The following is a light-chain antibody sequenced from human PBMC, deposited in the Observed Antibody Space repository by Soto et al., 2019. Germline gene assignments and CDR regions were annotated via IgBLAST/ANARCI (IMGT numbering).Light chain of an antibody. J-gene: IGKJ1*01. V-gene: IGKV3-15*01. CDR3: QHYGSSQWTFGQWT. CDR2: GAS. Sequence: EIVMTQSPATLSVSPGERATLSCRASQSVSSNLAWYQQKPGQAPRLLIYGASTRATGIPARFSGSGSGTEFTLTISSLQSEDFAVYFCQHYGSSQWTFGQWTFGQGTKVEI. CDR1: QSVSSN.